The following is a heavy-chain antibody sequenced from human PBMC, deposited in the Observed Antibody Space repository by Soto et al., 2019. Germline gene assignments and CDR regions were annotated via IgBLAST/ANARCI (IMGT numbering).Heavy chain of an antibody. CDR1: GFTFDDYA. D-gene: IGHD1-26*01. V-gene: IGHV3-9*01. Sequence: EVQLVESGGGLTQPGRSLRLSCVASGFTFDDYAMHWVRQTPGKGLEWVSSIDWNGGSTAYADPVKGRFTISRDNARNSLYLQMNSLRPEDTALYYCVKGRGSYFVYFGLDVWGQGTTVTVSS. CDR3: VKGRGSYFVYFGLDV. CDR2: IDWNGGST. J-gene: IGHJ6*02.